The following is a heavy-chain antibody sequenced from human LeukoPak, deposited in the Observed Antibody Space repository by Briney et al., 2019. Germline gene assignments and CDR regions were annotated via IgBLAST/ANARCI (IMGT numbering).Heavy chain of an antibody. D-gene: IGHD6-19*01. CDR1: GGSISSGSYY. V-gene: IGHV4-61*02. CDR3: ARAFDSSGWYPLFDY. CDR2: IYTSGST. Sequence: PSETLSLTCTVSGGSISSGSYYWSWIRQPAGKGLEWIGRIYTSGSTNYNPSLKSRVTISVDTSKNQFSLKLSSVTAADTAVYYCARAFDSSGWYPLFDYWGQGTLVTASS. J-gene: IGHJ4*02.